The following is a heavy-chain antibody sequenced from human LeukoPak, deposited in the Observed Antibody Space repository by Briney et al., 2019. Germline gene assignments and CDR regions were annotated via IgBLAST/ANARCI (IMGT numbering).Heavy chain of an antibody. D-gene: IGHD5-18*01. V-gene: IGHV3-43D*03. CDR1: GFTFDEYA. CDR2: ISWDGGST. J-gene: IGHJ4*02. Sequence: GGSLRLSCAASGFTFDEYAMHWVRQAPGKGLEWVSLISWDGGSTYYADSVKGRFTISRDNSKNSLYLQMNSLRAEDTALYYCAKPTRYSYGSYYFDYWGQGTLVTVSS. CDR3: AKPTRYSYGSYYFDY.